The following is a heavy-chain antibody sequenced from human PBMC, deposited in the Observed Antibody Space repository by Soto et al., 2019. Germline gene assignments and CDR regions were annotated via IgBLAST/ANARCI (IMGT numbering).Heavy chain of an antibody. CDR1: GYTFTDYY. CDR2: INPNSGGT. Sequence: GASVKVSCKASGYTFTDYYMHWVRQAPGQGLEWMGWINPNSGGTNYAQEFQGRVTMTRDTSISTAYMELSRLRSDDTAVYYCASPSALQYYDFWSGPNPLRNYYYGMDVWGQGTTVTVSS. V-gene: IGHV1-2*02. D-gene: IGHD3-3*01. J-gene: IGHJ6*02. CDR3: ASPSALQYYDFWSGPNPLRNYYYGMDV.